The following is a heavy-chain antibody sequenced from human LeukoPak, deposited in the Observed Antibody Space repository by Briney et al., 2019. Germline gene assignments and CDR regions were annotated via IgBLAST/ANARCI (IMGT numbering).Heavy chain of an antibody. CDR1: GFTFSNYA. V-gene: IGHV3-30-3*01. CDR3: ARDRDTAMGL. D-gene: IGHD5-18*01. Sequence: GGSLRLSCAASGFTFSNYAMHWVRQAPGKGLEWVAIISYDGNDKYYTDSVKGRYTISRDKSKNTLYLQMNSLRAEDTAVYYCARDRDTAMGLWGQGTLVTVSS. CDR2: ISYDGNDK. J-gene: IGHJ4*02.